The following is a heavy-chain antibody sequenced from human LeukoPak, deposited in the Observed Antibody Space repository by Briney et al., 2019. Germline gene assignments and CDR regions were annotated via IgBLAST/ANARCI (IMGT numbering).Heavy chain of an antibody. CDR1: GGSFSGYY. V-gene: IGHV4-34*01. CDR3: ASGGAITMVRGVITYFDY. Sequence: SETLSLTCAVYGGSFSGYYWSWIRQPPGKGLEWNGEINHSGSTNYNPSLKSRVTISVDTSKNQFSLKLSSVTAADTAVYYCASGGAITMVRGVITYFDYWGQGTLVTVSS. J-gene: IGHJ4*02. D-gene: IGHD3-10*01. CDR2: INHSGST.